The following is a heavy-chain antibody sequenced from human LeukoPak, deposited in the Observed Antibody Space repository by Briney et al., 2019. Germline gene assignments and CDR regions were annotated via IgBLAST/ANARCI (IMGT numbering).Heavy chain of an antibody. V-gene: IGHV5-51*01. Sequence: GESLKISCKGSGYSFTSYWIGWVRQMPGKGLEWMGIIYPGDSDTRYSPSFQGQVTISADKSISTAYLQWSSLKASDTAIYYCARHVVGATKGHYFDYWGQGTLVTVSS. CDR2: IYPGDSDT. CDR3: ARHVVGATKGHYFDY. J-gene: IGHJ4*02. D-gene: IGHD1-26*01. CDR1: GYSFTSYW.